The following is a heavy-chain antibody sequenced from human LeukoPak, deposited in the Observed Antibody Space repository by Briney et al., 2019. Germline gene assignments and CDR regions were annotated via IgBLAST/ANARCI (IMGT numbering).Heavy chain of an antibody. CDR1: GFPFSSYW. Sequence: GGSLRLSCVASGFPFSSYWMTWVRQAPGKGLEWVANIKQDGSKKSYVDSVKGRFTISRDNAKNSLYLQMNSLRAEDTAVYYCARAFVIGDWYWGQGTLVTVSS. CDR2: IKQDGSKK. D-gene: IGHD2-21*02. CDR3: ARAFVIGDWY. J-gene: IGHJ4*02. V-gene: IGHV3-7*03.